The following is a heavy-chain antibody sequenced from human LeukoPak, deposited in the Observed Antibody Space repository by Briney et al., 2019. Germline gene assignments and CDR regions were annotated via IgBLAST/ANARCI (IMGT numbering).Heavy chain of an antibody. CDR2: INSDGSSP. J-gene: IGHJ6*03. D-gene: IGHD6-13*01. V-gene: IGHV3-74*01. Sequence: PGGSLRLSCAASGFTFNSYLVHWVRQAPGKGLVWVSRINSDGSSPTYADSVKGRFTISRDNAKNTLYLQMNSLRAEDTAVYYCARVGGSSWGYFYYHMDVWGKGTAVTVSS. CDR3: ARVGGSSWGYFYYHMDV. CDR1: GFTFNSYL.